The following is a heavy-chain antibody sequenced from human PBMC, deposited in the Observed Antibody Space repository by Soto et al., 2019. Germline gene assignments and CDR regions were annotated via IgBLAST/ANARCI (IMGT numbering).Heavy chain of an antibody. CDR1: GFTFSSYS. J-gene: IGHJ4*02. D-gene: IGHD6-19*01. CDR3: ARSVEGHFDD. CDR2: ITSNSYII. V-gene: IGHV3-48*02. Sequence: PGGSLRLSCAASGFTFSSYSMNWVRQAPGKGLEWVSYITSNSYIIYYADSVKGRFTISRDNAKNSLYLQMNSLRDEDTAGYYCARSVEGHFDDRGQGTLVTVSS.